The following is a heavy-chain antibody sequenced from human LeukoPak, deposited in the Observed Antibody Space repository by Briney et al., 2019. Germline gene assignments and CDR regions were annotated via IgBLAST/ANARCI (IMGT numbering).Heavy chain of an antibody. V-gene: IGHV3-74*01. D-gene: IGHD1-26*01. Sequence: PGGSLRLSCAVSGFTFSSSWMHWVRQAPGKGLVWVSHINSDGSITNYADSVKGRFTISRDNTKNTVYLQMNSLRVEDTAVYYCARAGGSYYGDWGQGTLVTVS. CDR3: ARAGGSYYGD. J-gene: IGHJ4*02. CDR1: GFTFSSSW. CDR2: INSDGSIT.